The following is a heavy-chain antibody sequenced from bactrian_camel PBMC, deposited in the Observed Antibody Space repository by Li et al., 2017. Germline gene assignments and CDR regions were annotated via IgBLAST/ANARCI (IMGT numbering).Heavy chain of an antibody. V-gene: IGHV3S40*01. D-gene: IGHD6*01. Sequence: DVQLVESGGGVVLPGGSLRLSCAASGFTFSRAVMSLVRQAPGKGLEWVSGIMIGGTSTYYADSVKGRFTISGDSAKNTLYLQMHSLKTEDTAVYYCARMGWYVPYDYWGVGTQVTVS. J-gene: IGHJ4*01. CDR2: IMIGGTST. CDR3: ARMGWYVPYDY. CDR1: GFTFSRAV.